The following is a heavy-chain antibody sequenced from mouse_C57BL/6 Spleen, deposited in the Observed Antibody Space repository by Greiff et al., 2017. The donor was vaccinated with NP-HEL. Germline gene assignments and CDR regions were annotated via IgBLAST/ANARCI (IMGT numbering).Heavy chain of an antibody. CDR1: GYTFTSYW. CDR2: IDPSDSYT. V-gene: IGHV1-69*01. CDR3: ARARYDYDGWFAY. J-gene: IGHJ3*01. D-gene: IGHD2-4*01. Sequence: VQLQQPGAELVMPGASVKLSCKASGYTFTSYWMHWVKQRPGQGLEWIGEIDPSDSYTNYNQKFKGKSTLTVDKSSSTAYMQLSSLTSEDSAVYYCARARYDYDGWFAYWGQGTLVTVSA.